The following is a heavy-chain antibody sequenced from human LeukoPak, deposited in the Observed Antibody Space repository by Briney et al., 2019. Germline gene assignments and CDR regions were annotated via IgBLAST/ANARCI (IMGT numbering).Heavy chain of an antibody. CDR1: GGSISSSSYY. Sequence: PSETLSLTCTVSGGSISSSSYYWGWIRQPPGKGLEWIGSIYYSGSTYYNPSLKSRVTISVDTSKNQFSLKLSSVTAADTAVYYCARDFAGYSSSWYFSHNWFDPWGQGTLVTVSS. CDR2: IYYSGST. D-gene: IGHD6-13*01. J-gene: IGHJ5*02. CDR3: ARDFAGYSSSWYFSHNWFDP. V-gene: IGHV4-39*07.